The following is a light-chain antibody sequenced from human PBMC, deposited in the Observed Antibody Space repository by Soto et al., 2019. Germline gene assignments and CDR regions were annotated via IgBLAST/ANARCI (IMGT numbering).Light chain of an antibody. Sequence: QSVLTQPASVSGSPGQSITISCTGSSSDVASYDLVSWYQQHPGKTPKLMIYEGTKRPSGVSDRFSGSNSGNTASLTISGLQAEDEADYYCCSYVGSSSPAIXGGGTKLTVL. J-gene: IGLJ2*01. V-gene: IGLV2-23*01. CDR2: EGT. CDR3: CSYVGSSSPAI. CDR1: SSDVASYDL.